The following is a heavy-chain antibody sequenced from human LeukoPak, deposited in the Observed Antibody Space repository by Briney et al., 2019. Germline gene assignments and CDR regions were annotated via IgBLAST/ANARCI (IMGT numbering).Heavy chain of an antibody. Sequence: RTSETLSLTCAVYGVSFSGYYWSWIRQPPGKGLEWIGEINHSGSTNYNPSLKSRVTISVDTSKNQFSLKLSSVTAADTAVYYCARGSSSWFYYFDYWGQGTLVTVSS. V-gene: IGHV4-34*01. CDR1: GVSFSGYY. D-gene: IGHD6-13*01. CDR3: ARGSSSWFYYFDY. J-gene: IGHJ4*02. CDR2: INHSGST.